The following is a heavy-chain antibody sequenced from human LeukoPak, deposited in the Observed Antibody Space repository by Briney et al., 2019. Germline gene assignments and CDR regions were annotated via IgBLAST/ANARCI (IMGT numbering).Heavy chain of an antibody. CDR1: GFTFRSYG. D-gene: IGHD3-9*01. CDR2: ISYDGSNK. V-gene: IGHV3-30*18. Sequence: PGRSLRLSCAASGFTFRSYGMHWVRQAPGKGLEGVAVISYDGSNKYCADSVKGRFTISRDNYKNTLYLQMNSLRAEDTAVYYCAKDLGPYDILTGCDYWGQGTLVTVSS. CDR3: AKDLGPYDILTGCDY. J-gene: IGHJ4*02.